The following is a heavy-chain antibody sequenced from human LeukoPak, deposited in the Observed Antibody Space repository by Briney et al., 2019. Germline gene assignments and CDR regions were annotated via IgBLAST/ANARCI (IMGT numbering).Heavy chain of an antibody. J-gene: IGHJ4*02. Sequence: GGSLRLSCAASGFTFSSYGMHWVRQAPGKGLEWVAFIRYDGSNKYYADSVKGRFTISRDNSKNTLYLQMNSRRAEDTAVYYCAKPLPTRPLLTTVGAFDFWGQGTLVTVSS. CDR1: GFTFSSYG. CDR3: AKPLPTRPLLTTVGAFDF. D-gene: IGHD4-23*01. V-gene: IGHV3-30*02. CDR2: IRYDGSNK.